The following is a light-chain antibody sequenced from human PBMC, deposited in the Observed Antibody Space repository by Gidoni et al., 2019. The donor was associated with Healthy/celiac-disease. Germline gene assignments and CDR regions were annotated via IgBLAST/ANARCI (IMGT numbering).Light chain of an antibody. V-gene: IGKV1-39*01. CDR1: QSISSY. CDR3: QQSYSTPG. J-gene: IGKJ1*01. Sequence: DLQMTQSPSSLSASVGDRVTITCRASQSISSYLNWYQQKPGKAPKLLIYAASSLQSGVPSRFSGRGSGTEFTLTISSLQPEDFATYYCQQSYSTPGFGQGTKVEIK. CDR2: AAS.